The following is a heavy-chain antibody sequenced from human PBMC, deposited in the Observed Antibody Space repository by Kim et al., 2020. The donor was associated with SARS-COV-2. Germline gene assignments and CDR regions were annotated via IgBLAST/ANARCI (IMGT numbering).Heavy chain of an antibody. CDR3: AHRTNYDILTGFDY. Sequence: SGPTLVKPTQTLTLTCTFSGFSLSTSGVGVGWIRQPPGKALEWLALIYWDDDKCYSPSLKSRLTITKDTSKNQVVLTMTNMDPVDTATYYCAHRTNYDILTGFDYWGQRTLVTVPS. J-gene: IGHJ4*02. D-gene: IGHD3-9*01. CDR2: IYWDDDK. V-gene: IGHV2-5*02. CDR1: GFSLSTSGVG.